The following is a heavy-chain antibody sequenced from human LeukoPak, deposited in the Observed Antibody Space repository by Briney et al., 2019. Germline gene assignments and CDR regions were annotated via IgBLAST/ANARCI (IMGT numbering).Heavy chain of an antibody. CDR2: IYYSGST. CDR3: ARGGGGGVTVNAFDI. D-gene: IGHD2-21*02. V-gene: IGHV4-31*03. CDR1: GGSISSGGYY. Sequence: SQTLSLTCTVSGGSISSGGYYWSWIRQHPGKGLEWIGYIYYSGSTYYNPSLKSRVTISVDTSKNQFSLKLSSVTAADTAVYXXARGGGGGVTVNAFDIWGQGTMVTVSS. J-gene: IGHJ3*02.